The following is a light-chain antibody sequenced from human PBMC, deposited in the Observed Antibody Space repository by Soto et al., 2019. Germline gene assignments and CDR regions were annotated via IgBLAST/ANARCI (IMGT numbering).Light chain of an antibody. CDR3: QSYDSSLSVV. Sequence: QSVLTPPPSVSGAPGQRVTISCTGSSSNIGAGYDVHWYQQLPGTAPKLLIYGNSNRPSGVPDRFSGAKPGTSASLAITGLQAEDEADYYCQSYDSSLSVVFGGGTQLTVL. V-gene: IGLV1-40*01. J-gene: IGLJ2*01. CDR1: SSNIGAGYD. CDR2: GNS.